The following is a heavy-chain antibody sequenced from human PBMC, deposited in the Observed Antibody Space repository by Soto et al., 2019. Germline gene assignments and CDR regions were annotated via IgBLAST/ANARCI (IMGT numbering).Heavy chain of an antibody. CDR1: GYTFTNYY. CDR3: ARDEVVVATATGY. V-gene: IGHV1-46*01. CDR2: INSGGGST. J-gene: IGHJ4*02. D-gene: IGHD2-21*02. Sequence: ASVKVSCKASGYTFTNYYLYWVRQAPGQGLEWMGIINSGGGSTTYAQKFQGRVTMTRDTSTSTLYMELSSLTSEDTAVYYCARDEVVVATATGYWGQGTLVTVSS.